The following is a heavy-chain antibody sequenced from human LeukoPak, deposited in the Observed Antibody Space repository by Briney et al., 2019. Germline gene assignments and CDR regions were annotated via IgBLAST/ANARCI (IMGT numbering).Heavy chain of an antibody. J-gene: IGHJ4*02. Sequence: PSETLSLTCAVYGGSFSGYYWSWIRQPPGKGLEWIGEINHSGSTNYNPSLKSRVTISVDTSKNQFSLKLSSVTAADTAVYYCASGRGYWGQGTLVTVSS. V-gene: IGHV4-34*01. CDR1: GGSFSGYY. CDR3: ASGRGY. D-gene: IGHD3-10*01. CDR2: INHSGST.